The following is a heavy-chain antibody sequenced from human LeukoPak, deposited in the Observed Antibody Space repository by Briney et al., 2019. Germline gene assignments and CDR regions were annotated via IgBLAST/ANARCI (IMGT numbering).Heavy chain of an antibody. V-gene: IGHV1-18*01. Sequence: ASVKVSCKASGYTFTSYGISWVRQAPGQGLEWMGWISAYNGNTNYAQKLQGRVTMTTDTSTSTAYMELRSLRSDDTAVYYCARPCSSTSCQFYDAFDIWGQGTMVTVSS. J-gene: IGHJ3*02. CDR1: GYTFTSYG. CDR3: ARPCSSTSCQFYDAFDI. D-gene: IGHD2-2*01. CDR2: ISAYNGNT.